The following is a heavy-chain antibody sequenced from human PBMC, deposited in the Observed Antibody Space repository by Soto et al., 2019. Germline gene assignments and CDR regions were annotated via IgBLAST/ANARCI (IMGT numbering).Heavy chain of an antibody. CDR3: AVIPNYYVLRFLEWLYY. CDR1: GYTFTSYD. V-gene: IGHV1-8*01. Sequence: GASVKVSCKASGYTFTSYDINWVRQATGQGLEWMGWMNPNSGNTGYAQKFQGRVTMTRNTSISTAYMELSSLRSEDTAVYYCAVIPNYYVLRFLEWLYYWGQGTLVTVSS. D-gene: IGHD3-3*01. J-gene: IGHJ4*02. CDR2: MNPNSGNT.